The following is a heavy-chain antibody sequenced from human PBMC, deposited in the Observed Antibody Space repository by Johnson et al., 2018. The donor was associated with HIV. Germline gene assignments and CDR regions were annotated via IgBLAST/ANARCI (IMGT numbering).Heavy chain of an antibody. CDR3: ARENWNHAGAFDL. V-gene: IGHV3-15*01. Sequence: VLLVESGGGLVQPGGSLRLSCSASGFTFSDYYMSWMRQAPGQGVEWVGDIKSKSDGGTTDSAAPVTGRFTISRDESKTTLYLQMNSLRSEDMSVYYCARENWNHAGAFDLWGQGTMVTVSS. CDR2: IKSKSDGGTT. D-gene: IGHD1-14*01. J-gene: IGHJ3*01. CDR1: GFTFSDYY.